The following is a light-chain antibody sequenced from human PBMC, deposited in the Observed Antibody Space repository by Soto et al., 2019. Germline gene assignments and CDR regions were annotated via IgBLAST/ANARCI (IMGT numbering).Light chain of an antibody. V-gene: IGKV1-27*01. CDR1: QGISHD. CDR3: QKYNTAPLT. Sequence: DIQITQSPSSLSASVGDRVAITCRASQGISHDLAWYQQKPGKVPKLLIYAASTLQSGVPSRFSGSGSGTDFTLTISGLYPEDVATYYCQKYNTAPLTFGQGTRLEIK. J-gene: IGKJ5*01. CDR2: AAS.